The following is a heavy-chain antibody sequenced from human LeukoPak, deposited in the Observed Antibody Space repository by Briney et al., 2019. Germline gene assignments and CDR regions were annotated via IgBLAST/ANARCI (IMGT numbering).Heavy chain of an antibody. J-gene: IGHJ6*03. CDR3: ARATVTMRVQYYYYYMDV. V-gene: IGHV3-48*04. CDR2: ISSSSSTI. D-gene: IGHD4-11*01. CDR1: GITLSNYG. Sequence: GGSLRLSCAVSGITLSNYGMSWVRQAPGKGLEWVSYISSSSSTIYYADSVKGRFTISRDNAKNSLYLQMNSLRAEDTAVYYCARATVTMRVQYYYYYMDVWGKGTTVTVSS.